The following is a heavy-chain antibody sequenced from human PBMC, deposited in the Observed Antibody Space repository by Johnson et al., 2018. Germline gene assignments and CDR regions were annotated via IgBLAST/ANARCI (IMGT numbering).Heavy chain of an antibody. J-gene: IGHJ6*02. CDR3: AKPLRGRITGTTAYYYYGMDV. V-gene: IGHV1-46*01. CDR2: INPSGGST. Sequence: QVQLVQSGAEVKKPGASGKVSCKASGYTFTSYYMHWVRQAPGQGLEWMGIINPSGGSTSYAQKFQGRVTMTRDTSTSTVYMELSSLRSEDPAVYYCAKPLRGRITGTTAYYYYGMDVWGQGTTVTVSS. CDR1: GYTFTSYY. D-gene: IGHD1-14*01.